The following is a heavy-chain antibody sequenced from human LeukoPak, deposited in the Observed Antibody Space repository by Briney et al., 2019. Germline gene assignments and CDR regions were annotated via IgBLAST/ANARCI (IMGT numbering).Heavy chain of an antibody. CDR3: ARRVVTTYHDAFDI. CDR2: IYYSGST. Sequence: SETLSLTCTVSGGSISSYYWNWIRQPPGKGLEWIGYIYYSGSTNYNPSFKSRVTMSLDTSKNQFSLKLNSVTAADTALYYCARRVVTTYHDAFDIWGQGTMVTVSS. CDR1: GGSISSYY. V-gene: IGHV4-59*08. J-gene: IGHJ3*02. D-gene: IGHD2-21*02.